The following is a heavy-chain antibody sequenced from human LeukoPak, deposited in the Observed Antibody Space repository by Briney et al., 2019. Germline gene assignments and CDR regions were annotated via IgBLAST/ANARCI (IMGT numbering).Heavy chain of an antibody. CDR1: GGSISSYY. V-gene: IGHV4-59*08. CDR3: ARRGSGASLEYYFDL. J-gene: IGHJ2*01. D-gene: IGHD1-14*01. CDR2: IYYSGNT. Sequence: SETPSLTCTVSGGSISSYYWSWIRQPPGKGLEYIGYIYYSGNTNSNPSLNSRVTISVDTSKNQFSLKLSSVTAADPAVYYCARRGSGASLEYYFDLWGRGTLVTVSS.